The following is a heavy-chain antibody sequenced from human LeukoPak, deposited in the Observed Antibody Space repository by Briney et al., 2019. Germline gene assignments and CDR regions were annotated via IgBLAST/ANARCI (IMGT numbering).Heavy chain of an antibody. D-gene: IGHD3-10*01. V-gene: IGHV3-43*02. CDR3: AIAYESGSFYRAFAY. CDR2: ISGDSDNR. Sequence: PEGSLRLSCAASGFNVAAYAMYWVRQLPGKSLEWVSLISGDSDNRYSAASVKGRFTISRDNSKNSLYLQMNSLTTEDTALYYCAIAYESGSFYRAFAYWGQGALVTVYS. J-gene: IGHJ4*02. CDR1: GFNVAAYA.